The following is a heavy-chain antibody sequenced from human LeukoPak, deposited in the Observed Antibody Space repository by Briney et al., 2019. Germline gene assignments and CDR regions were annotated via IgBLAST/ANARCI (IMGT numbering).Heavy chain of an antibody. D-gene: IGHD2-15*01. CDR3: AKLPSGYCSGGSCYKGNAFDI. V-gene: IGHV3-23*01. J-gene: IGHJ3*02. CDR1: GFTFSSYA. Sequence: PGGSLRLSCAASGFTFSSYAMSWVRQAPGKGLEWVSEVSGSSETTYYADSVKGRVSISRDNSKNTLYLQMSSLRAEDTAVYYCAKLPSGYCSGGSCYKGNAFDIWGQGTMVTVSS. CDR2: VSGSSETT.